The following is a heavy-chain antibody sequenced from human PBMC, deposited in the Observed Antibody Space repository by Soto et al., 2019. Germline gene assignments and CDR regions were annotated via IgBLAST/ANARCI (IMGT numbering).Heavy chain of an antibody. J-gene: IGHJ4*02. V-gene: IGHV3-7*03. Sequence: QPGGSLRLSCAASGFTFSSYWMNWVRQAPGKGLEWVANIKEDGSEKNYVDSVKGRFIISRDNAKESLFLQMNSLRAEDTAVYYCARGQYGGKGYWGQGTLVTGSS. CDR1: GFTFSSYW. CDR2: IKEDGSEK. CDR3: ARGQYGGKGY. D-gene: IGHD2-15*01.